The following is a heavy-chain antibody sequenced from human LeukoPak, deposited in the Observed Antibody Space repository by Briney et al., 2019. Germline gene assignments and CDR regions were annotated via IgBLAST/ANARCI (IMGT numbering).Heavy chain of an antibody. CDR1: GYTFTGYY. J-gene: IGHJ3*02. CDR2: INPNSGGT. CDR3: ARDYYDSSGYYKAFDI. Sequence: ASVKVSCKASGYTFTGYYIHWVRQVPGQGLEWMGWINPNSGGTNYAQNFQGRVTMTRDTSISTAYMELGRLRSDDTAVYYCARDYYDSSGYYKAFDIWGQGTMVTVSS. V-gene: IGHV1-2*02. D-gene: IGHD3-22*01.